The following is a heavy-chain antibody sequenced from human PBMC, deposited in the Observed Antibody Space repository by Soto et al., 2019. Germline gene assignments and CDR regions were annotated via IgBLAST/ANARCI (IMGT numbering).Heavy chain of an antibody. D-gene: IGHD2-15*01. Sequence: QVQLVQSGAEVKKPGSSVKVSCKASGGTFSSYAISWVRQAPGQGLEWMGGIIPIFGTANYAQKFQGRVTITADESTSTAYMELSSLRSEDTAVYYCARVRGGFCSCGSCYRSDYYYYGMDVWGQGTTVTVSS. CDR1: GGTFSSYA. J-gene: IGHJ6*02. V-gene: IGHV1-69*01. CDR3: ARVRGGFCSCGSCYRSDYYYYGMDV. CDR2: IIPIFGTA.